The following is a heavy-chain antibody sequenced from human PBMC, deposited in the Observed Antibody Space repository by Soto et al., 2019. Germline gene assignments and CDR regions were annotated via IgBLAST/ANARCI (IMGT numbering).Heavy chain of an antibody. CDR1: GFTFSSYA. D-gene: IGHD6-19*01. Sequence: PGGSLRLSCAASGFTFSSYAMSWVRQAPGQGPEWVSAISGSGGSTHYADSVKGRFTISRDNSKNTLYLQMNSLRAEDTAVYYCAKETVAGGVGYYFDYWGQGTLVTVSS. CDR3: AKETVAGGVGYYFDY. J-gene: IGHJ4*02. CDR2: ISGSGGST. V-gene: IGHV3-23*01.